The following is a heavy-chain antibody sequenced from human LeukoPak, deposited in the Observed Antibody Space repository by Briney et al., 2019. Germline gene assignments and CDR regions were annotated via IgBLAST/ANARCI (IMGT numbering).Heavy chain of an antibody. CDR3: ATSIAVAGMDWFDP. J-gene: IGHJ5*02. CDR1: GGTFSSYA. CDR2: INPNSGGT. D-gene: IGHD6-19*01. V-gene: IGHV1-2*06. Sequence: ASVKVSCKASGGTFSSYAISWVRQAPGQGLEWMGRINPNSGGTNYAQKFQGRVTMTRDTSISTAYMELSRLRSDDTAVYYCATSIAVAGMDWFDPWGQGTLVTVSS.